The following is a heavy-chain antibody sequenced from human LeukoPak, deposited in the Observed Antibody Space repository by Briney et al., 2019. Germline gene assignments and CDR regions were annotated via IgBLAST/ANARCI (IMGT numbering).Heavy chain of an antibody. V-gene: IGHV3-30*18. J-gene: IGHJ4*02. D-gene: IGHD6-19*01. Sequence: SCKASGYTFISYGMHWVRQAPGKGLEWVAVISYDGSNKYYADSVKGRFTISRDNSKNTLYLQMNSLRAEDTAVYYCAKAVAAEPYFDYWGQGTLVTVSS. CDR1: GYTFISYG. CDR2: ISYDGSNK. CDR3: AKAVAAEPYFDY.